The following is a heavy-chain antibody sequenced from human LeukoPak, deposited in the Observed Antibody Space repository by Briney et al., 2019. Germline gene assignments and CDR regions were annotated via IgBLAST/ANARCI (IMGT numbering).Heavy chain of an antibody. D-gene: IGHD3-9*01. CDR2: ISYDGSNK. J-gene: IGHJ4*02. V-gene: IGHV3-30-3*01. CDR3: ARGGRFVLRYFDWSGGRGY. Sequence: GGSLRLSCAASGFTFSSYAMHWVRQAPGKGLEWEAVISYDGSNKYYADSVKGRFTISRDNSKNTLYLQMNSLRAEDTAVYYCARGGRFVLRYFDWSGGRGYWGQGTLVTVSS. CDR1: GFTFSSYA.